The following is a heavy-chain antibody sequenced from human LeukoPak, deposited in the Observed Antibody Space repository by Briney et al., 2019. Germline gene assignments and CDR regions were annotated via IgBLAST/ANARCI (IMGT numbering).Heavy chain of an antibody. D-gene: IGHD3-22*01. V-gene: IGHV3-23*01. Sequence: GESLTLLCAASGFPLRNYDMPWVRQPPAKGREGVSVIIGSGDDTNYSEDVNSRIPTSRDKPQNTLFLQITSLRADDTAVYFCARIDLIDNIPYHGVDVWRGGTTAIVSS. J-gene: IGHJ6*02. CDR3: ARIDLIDNIPYHGVDV. CDR2: IIGSGDDT. CDR1: GFPLRNYD.